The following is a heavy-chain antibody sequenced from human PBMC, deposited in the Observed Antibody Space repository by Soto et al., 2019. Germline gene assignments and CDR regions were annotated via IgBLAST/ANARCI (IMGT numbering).Heavy chain of an antibody. D-gene: IGHD2-21*02. CDR1: GDSFTNSW. CDR3: ARRSVVVTKDAFDV. Sequence: GAAPKISCKGSGDSFTNSWIGWVRQMPGKGLEWMGLIYPGDSDTRYSPSFQGQVTISADKSITTAYLQWNSLKASDTAMYFCARRSVVVTKDAFDVWGQGTMVTVSS. J-gene: IGHJ3*01. CDR2: IYPGDSDT. V-gene: IGHV5-51*01.